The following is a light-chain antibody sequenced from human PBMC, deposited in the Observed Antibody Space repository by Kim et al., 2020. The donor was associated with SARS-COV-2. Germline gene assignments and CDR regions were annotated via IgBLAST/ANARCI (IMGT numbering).Light chain of an antibody. CDR3: QKYNRAPWT. V-gene: IGKV1-27*01. J-gene: IGKJ1*01. CDR1: QGIRNF. CDR2: GAT. Sequence: DIQMTQSPSSLSASVGDRVTITCRASQGIRNFVAWYQQRPGKVPKLLIYGATTLQSGVPPRFGGSGSGTDFTLTISSLQPEDVATYYCQKYNRAPWTFGQGTKVDIK.